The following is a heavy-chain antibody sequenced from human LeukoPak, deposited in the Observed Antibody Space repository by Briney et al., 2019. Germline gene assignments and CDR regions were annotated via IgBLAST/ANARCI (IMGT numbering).Heavy chain of an antibody. Sequence: SQTLSLTCTVSGGSISSGDYYWSWIRQPPGKGLEWIGYIYYSGSTYYNPSLKSRVTISVDMSKNQFSLKLSSVTAADTAVYYCARDRGYYDGSGSYSWGQGTLVTVS. J-gene: IGHJ5*02. D-gene: IGHD3-22*01. V-gene: IGHV4-30-4*01. CDR1: GGSISSGDYY. CDR3: ARDRGYYDGSGSYS. CDR2: IYYSGST.